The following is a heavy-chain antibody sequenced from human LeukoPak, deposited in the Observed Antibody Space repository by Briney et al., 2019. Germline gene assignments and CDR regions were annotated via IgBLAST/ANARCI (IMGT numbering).Heavy chain of an antibody. Sequence: SVKVSCKASGGTFSSYAISWVRQAPGQGLEWMGGIIPIFGTANYAQKFQGRVTITADESTSTAYMELSSLRSEDTAVYYCARESYNCGGGSCYFDQWGQGTLVTVSS. CDR2: IIPIFGTA. D-gene: IGHD2-15*01. J-gene: IGHJ4*02. CDR1: GGTFSSYA. CDR3: ARESYNCGGGSCYFDQ. V-gene: IGHV1-69*13.